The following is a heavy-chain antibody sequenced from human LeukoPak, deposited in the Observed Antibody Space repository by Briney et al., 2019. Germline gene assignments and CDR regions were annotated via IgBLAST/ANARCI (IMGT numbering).Heavy chain of an antibody. CDR3: ARGFYEESVDY. D-gene: IGHD5/OR15-5a*01. Sequence: ASVKVSCXASGYTFTDYYMHWVRQARGQGLEWMGWINPNSGGTNYAQKFQGRVTMTRDTSISTAYMELSRLRSDDTAVYYCARGFYEESVDYWGQGTLVTVSS. J-gene: IGHJ4*02. V-gene: IGHV1-2*02. CDR2: INPNSGGT. CDR1: GYTFTDYY.